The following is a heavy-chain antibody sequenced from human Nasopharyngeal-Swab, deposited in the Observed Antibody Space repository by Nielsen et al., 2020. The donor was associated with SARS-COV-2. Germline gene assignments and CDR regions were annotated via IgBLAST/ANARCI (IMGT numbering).Heavy chain of an antibody. V-gene: IGHV4-39*01. CDR3: ARHQEFTIFGVVIRGAFDI. D-gene: IGHD3-3*01. J-gene: IGHJ3*02. CDR2: IYYSGNT. CDR1: GGSISSSSYY. Sequence: SETLSLTCTVSGGSISSSSYYWGWLRQPPGRGLEWIGSIYYSGNTYYNPSLKSRVTISVDTSKNQFSLKLCSVTAADTAVYYCARHQEFTIFGVVIRGAFDIWGQGTMVTVSS.